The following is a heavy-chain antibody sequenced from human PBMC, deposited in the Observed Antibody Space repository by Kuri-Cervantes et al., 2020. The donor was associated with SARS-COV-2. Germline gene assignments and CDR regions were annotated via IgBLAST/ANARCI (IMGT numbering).Heavy chain of an antibody. J-gene: IGHJ5*02. Sequence: ASVKVSCKASGYTFTGYYMHWVRQAPGQGLEWMGWINPNRGGTNYAQKFQGRVTMTRDTSISTAYMELSRLRSDDTAVYYCARDPIVVDYNWFDPWGQGTLVTVSS. CDR3: ARDPIVVDYNWFDP. V-gene: IGHV1-2*02. D-gene: IGHD2-2*01. CDR1: GYTFTGYY. CDR2: INPNRGGT.